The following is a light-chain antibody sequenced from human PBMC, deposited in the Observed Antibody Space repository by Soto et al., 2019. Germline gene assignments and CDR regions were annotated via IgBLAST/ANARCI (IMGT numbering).Light chain of an antibody. CDR2: EVS. V-gene: IGLV2-14*01. J-gene: IGLJ1*01. Sequence: QSALTQPASVSGSPGQSITISCTGTRTDVGGYNFVSWYQQHPGKAPKLIIYEVSNRPSGVSTRFSGSKSDNTASLTISGLQAEDEADYYCCSYVSSKTYVFGTGTKVTLL. CDR3: CSYVSSKTYV. CDR1: RTDVGGYNF.